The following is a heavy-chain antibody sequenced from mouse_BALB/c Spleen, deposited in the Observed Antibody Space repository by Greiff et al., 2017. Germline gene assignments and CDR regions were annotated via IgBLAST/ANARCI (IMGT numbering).Heavy chain of an antibody. V-gene: IGHV1-14*01. Sequence: LVESGPELVKPGASVKMSCKASGYTFTSYVMHWVKQKPGQGLEWIGYINPYNDGTKYNEKFKGKATLTSDKSSSTAYMELSSLTSEDSAVYYCAKGDYRYGYWYFDVWGAGTTVTVSS. D-gene: IGHD2-14*01. J-gene: IGHJ1*01. CDR3: AKGDYRYGYWYFDV. CDR2: INPYNDGT. CDR1: GYTFTSYV.